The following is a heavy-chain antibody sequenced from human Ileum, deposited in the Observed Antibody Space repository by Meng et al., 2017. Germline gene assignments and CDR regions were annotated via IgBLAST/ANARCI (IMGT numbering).Heavy chain of an antibody. CDR1: GGSVSRAGYP. J-gene: IGHJ4*02. Sequence: VHRQESGPGLVRPSETLSLLCTVSGGSVSRAGYPWGWIRQPPGKGLEWIGYASTNYNPSLKSRVTISLDTSRNQFSLSLSSVTAADTAVYYCARDHMGSLDYWGQGILVTVSS. CDR2: AST. D-gene: IGHD1-26*01. CDR3: ARDHMGSLDY. V-gene: IGHV4-61*08.